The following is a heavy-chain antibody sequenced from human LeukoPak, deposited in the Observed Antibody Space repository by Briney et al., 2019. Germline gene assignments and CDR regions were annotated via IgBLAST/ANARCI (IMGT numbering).Heavy chain of an antibody. D-gene: IGHD6-19*01. V-gene: IGHV1-46*01. CDR3: ARDVGITVADSFDP. CDR2: INPSGGST. J-gene: IGHJ5*02. Sequence: GASVKVSCKASGYTFTNYYMHWVRQAPGQGLEWLGIINPSGGSTSYAQKFQGRVSMTTDTSTSTAYMELRGLRSDDTAMYYCARDVGITVADSFDPWGQGTLVTVSS. CDR1: GYTFTNYY.